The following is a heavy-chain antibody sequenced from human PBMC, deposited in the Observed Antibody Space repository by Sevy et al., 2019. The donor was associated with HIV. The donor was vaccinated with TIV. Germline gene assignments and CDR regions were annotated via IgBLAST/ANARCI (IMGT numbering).Heavy chain of an antibody. J-gene: IGHJ6*03. Sequence: SETLSLTCTVSGGSISSYYWSWIRQPPGKGLEWIGYIYYSGSTNYNPSLKSRVTISVDTSKNQFSLKLSSVTAADTAVYYCARGLGEQRLVHGYYYYYMDVWGKGTTVTVSS. CDR3: ARGLGEQRLVHGYYYYYMDV. V-gene: IGHV4-59*01. D-gene: IGHD6-19*01. CDR2: IYYSGST. CDR1: GGSISSYY.